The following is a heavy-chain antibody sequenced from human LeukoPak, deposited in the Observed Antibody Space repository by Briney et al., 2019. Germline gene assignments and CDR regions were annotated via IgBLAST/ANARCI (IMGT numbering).Heavy chain of an antibody. D-gene: IGHD3-10*01. CDR1: GYTFTNYY. Sequence: ASVKVSCKASGYTFTNYYMHWVRQAPGQGLEWLGVINPSDHTTSYSQRFQGRVTMTRDTSTSTVYMDLSSLRSEDTAVYFCARDSGSGISNTNWFDPWGQGTLVTVSS. J-gene: IGHJ5*02. V-gene: IGHV1-46*01. CDR2: INPSDHTT. CDR3: ARDSGSGISNTNWFDP.